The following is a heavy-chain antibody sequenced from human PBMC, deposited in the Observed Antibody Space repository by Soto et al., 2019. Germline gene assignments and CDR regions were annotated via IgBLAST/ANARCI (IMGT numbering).Heavy chain of an antibody. Sequence: SGPTLVNATETLTVTCTFSGFSLRPNTVRGSWIRQPPGKSLEWLARIDWDDNKFYSTSLKTRLAISRETSKNQVVLTMTNMDPVDTATYYCARHMGGIHGLPYYFDYWGQGTMLTVYS. CDR2: IDWDDNK. CDR3: ARHMGGIHGLPYYFDY. D-gene: IGHD1-26*01. J-gene: IGHJ4*02. V-gene: IGHV2-70*04. CDR1: GFSLRPNTVR.